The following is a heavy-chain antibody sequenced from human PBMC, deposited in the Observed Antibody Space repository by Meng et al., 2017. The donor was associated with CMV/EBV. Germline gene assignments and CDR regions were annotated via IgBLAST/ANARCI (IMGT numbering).Heavy chain of an antibody. Sequence: QVQLQDAGPGLVKPSETLVLHLHVSGGSISSYYWSWIRQPAGKGLEWIGRIYTSGSTNYNPSLKSRVTMSVDTSKNQFSLKLSSVTAADTAVYYCAREMSSGLSYASPLDYWGQGTLVTVSS. CDR2: IYTSGST. V-gene: IGHV4-4*07. CDR1: GGSISSYY. CDR3: AREMSSGLSYASPLDY. D-gene: IGHD6-19*01. J-gene: IGHJ4*02.